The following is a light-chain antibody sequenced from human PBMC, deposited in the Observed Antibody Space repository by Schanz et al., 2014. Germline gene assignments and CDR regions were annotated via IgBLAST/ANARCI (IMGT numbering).Light chain of an antibody. CDR1: SSDVGGYDY. Sequence: LTQPASVSGSPGQSITISCTGTSSDVGGYDYVSWYQQHPGKAPKLMIYDVNNRPSGVSNRFSGSKSGNTASLTISGLQAEDEADYYCSAYTSSSTLVFGGGTKLTVL. CDR3: SAYTSSSTLV. V-gene: IGLV2-14*03. CDR2: DVN. J-gene: IGLJ2*01.